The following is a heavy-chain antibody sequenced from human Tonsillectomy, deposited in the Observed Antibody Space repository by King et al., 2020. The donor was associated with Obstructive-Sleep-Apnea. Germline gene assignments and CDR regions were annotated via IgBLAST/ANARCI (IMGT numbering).Heavy chain of an antibody. D-gene: IGHD2-15*01. Sequence: QLQESGPGLVKPSETLSLTCTVSGGSISSRSYYWGWIRQPPGKGLVWIGSIYYSGSTYYNPSLKSRVTISVDTSNNQFSLRLSSVTAADTAVYYCAREIVVVVATPEYFQHWGQGTLVTVSS. CDR2: IYYSGST. J-gene: IGHJ1*01. V-gene: IGHV4-39*07. CDR1: GGSISSRSYY. CDR3: AREIVVVVATPEYFQH.